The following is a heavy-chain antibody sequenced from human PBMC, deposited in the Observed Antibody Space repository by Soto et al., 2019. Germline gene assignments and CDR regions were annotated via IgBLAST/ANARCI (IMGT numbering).Heavy chain of an antibody. J-gene: IGHJ4*02. V-gene: IGHV3-23*01. CDR2: ISGSGGST. CDR3: AKDLRDDYGAFDY. CDR1: GFTFSSYA. D-gene: IGHD4-17*01. Sequence: GGSLRLSCAASGFTFSSYAMSWVRQAPGKGMEWVSAISGSGGSTYYADSVKDRFTISRDNSKNTLYLQMNSLRAEDTAVYYCAKDLRDDYGAFDYWGQGTPVTVSS.